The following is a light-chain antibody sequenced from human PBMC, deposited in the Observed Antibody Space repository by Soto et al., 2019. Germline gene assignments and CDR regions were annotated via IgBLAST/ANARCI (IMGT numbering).Light chain of an antibody. CDR1: SSDVGSHNH. V-gene: IGLV2-14*01. CDR2: EVS. Sequence: QSVLTQPASVSGSPGQSIAISCTGTSSDVGSHNHVSWYQQYPGKAPKLIIYEVSNRPSGVSARFSGSKFGSTASLTISGLQAEDEAEYYCNSLSAAGSSYVFGPGTKVT. CDR3: NSLSAAGSSYV. J-gene: IGLJ1*01.